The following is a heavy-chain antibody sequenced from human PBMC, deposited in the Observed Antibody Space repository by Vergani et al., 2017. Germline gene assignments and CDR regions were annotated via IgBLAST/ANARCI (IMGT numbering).Heavy chain of an antibody. CDR1: GGSISSYY. CDR2: IYYSGST. Sequence: QVQLQESGPGLVKPSETLSLTCTVSGGSISSYYWSWIRQPPGKGLEWIGYIYYSGSTNYNPSLKSRVTISVDTSKNQFSLKVSSVTAADTAVYYCARGVGAVVTAPGFDYWGQGTLVTVSS. CDR3: ARGVGAVVTAPGFDY. D-gene: IGHD2-21*02. J-gene: IGHJ4*02. V-gene: IGHV4-59*01.